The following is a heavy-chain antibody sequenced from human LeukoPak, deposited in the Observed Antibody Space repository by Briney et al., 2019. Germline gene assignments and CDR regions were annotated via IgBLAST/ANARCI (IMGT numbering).Heavy chain of an antibody. Sequence: GGSLRLSSAASGFTFSSYSMNWVRQAPGKGLEWVSSISSSSSYIYYADSVKGRFTISRDNAKNSLYLQMNSLRAEDTAVYYCARDRSSSGWFDPWGQGTLVTVSS. CDR3: ARDRSSSGWFDP. J-gene: IGHJ5*02. V-gene: IGHV3-21*01. CDR1: GFTFSSYS. D-gene: IGHD6-6*01. CDR2: ISSSSSYI.